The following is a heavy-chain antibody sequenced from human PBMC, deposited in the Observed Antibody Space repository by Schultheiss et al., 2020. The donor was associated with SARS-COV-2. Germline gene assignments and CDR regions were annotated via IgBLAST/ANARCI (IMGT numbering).Heavy chain of an antibody. D-gene: IGHD5-12*01. J-gene: IGHJ3*02. CDR2: IYYSGST. CDR1: GGSITSYY. CDR3: ARVQVADAFDI. Sequence: SQTLSLTCTVSGGSITSYYWSWIRQPPGKGLEWIGYIYYSGSTNYNPSLKSRLTISVDTSKNQFSLKLSSVTAADTAVYYCARVQVADAFDIWGQGTMVTVSS. V-gene: IGHV4-59*08.